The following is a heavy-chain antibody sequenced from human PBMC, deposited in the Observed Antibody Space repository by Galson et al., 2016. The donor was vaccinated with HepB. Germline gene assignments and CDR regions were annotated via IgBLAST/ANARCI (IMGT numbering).Heavy chain of an antibody. CDR3: AKERGLYASRSYASYDF. CDR2: IWYDGNKT. Sequence: SLRLSCAASGFNLRACGMHWLRQAPGRGLEGVALIWYDGNKTYYADSVKGRFTISRDNSKNILYLQMNSLRAEDTAIYYCAKERGLYASRSYASYDFWGQGTLVTVSS. D-gene: IGHD3-10*01. J-gene: IGHJ4*02. V-gene: IGHV3-33*06. CDR1: GFNLRACG.